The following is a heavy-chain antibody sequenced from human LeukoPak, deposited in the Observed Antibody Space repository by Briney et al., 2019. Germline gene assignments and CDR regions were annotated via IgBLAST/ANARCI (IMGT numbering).Heavy chain of an antibody. CDR3: ARVGFSSGWFLHYYYMDV. CDR2: INHSGST. D-gene: IGHD6-19*01. CDR1: GGSFSGYY. V-gene: IGHV4-34*01. J-gene: IGHJ6*03. Sequence: SETLSLTCAVYGGSFSGYYWSWIRQPPGKGLEWIGEINHSGSTNYNPSLKSRVTISVDTSKNQFSLKLSSVTAADTAVYYCARVGFSSGWFLHYYYMDVWGKGTTVTVSS.